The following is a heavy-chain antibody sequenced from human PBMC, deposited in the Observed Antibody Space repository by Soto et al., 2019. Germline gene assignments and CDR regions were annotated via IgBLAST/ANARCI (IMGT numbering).Heavy chain of an antibody. Sequence: GGSLRLSCAASGFTFSSYSMNWVRQAPGKGLEWVSSISSSSSYIYYADSVKGRFTISRDNAKNSLYLQMNSLRAEDTAVYYCARASWDSSGYYLSEGARYYFDYWGQGTLVTVSS. D-gene: IGHD3-22*01. CDR1: GFTFSSYS. J-gene: IGHJ4*02. CDR2: ISSSSSYI. CDR3: ARASWDSSGYYLSEGARYYFDY. V-gene: IGHV3-21*01.